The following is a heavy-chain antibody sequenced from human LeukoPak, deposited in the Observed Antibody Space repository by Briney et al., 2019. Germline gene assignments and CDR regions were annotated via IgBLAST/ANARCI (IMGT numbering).Heavy chain of an antibody. CDR2: IYHSGST. CDR1: GGSISSGGYS. CDR3: ARSSGRGYCSSTSCYTDNWFDP. Sequence: PSQTLSLTCAVSGGSISSGGYSWSWIRQPPGKGLEWIGYIYHSGSTYYNPSLKSRVTISVDRSKNQFSLKLSSVTAADTAVYYCARSSGRGYCSSTSCYTDNWFDPWGQGTLVTVSS. V-gene: IGHV4-30-2*01. D-gene: IGHD2-2*02. J-gene: IGHJ5*02.